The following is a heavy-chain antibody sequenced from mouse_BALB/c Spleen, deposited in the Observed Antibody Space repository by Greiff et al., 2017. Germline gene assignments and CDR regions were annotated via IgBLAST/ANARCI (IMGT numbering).Heavy chain of an antibody. J-gene: IGHJ4*01. V-gene: IGHV2-2*02. D-gene: IGHD2-3*01. CDR3: ARTGRWLLNYYAMDY. Sequence: VQGVESGPGLVQPSQSLSITCTVSGFSLTSYGVHWVRQSPGKGLEWLGVIWSGGSTDYNAAFISRLSISKDNSKSQVFFKMNSLQANDTAIYYCARTGRWLLNYYAMDYWGQGTSVTVSS. CDR1: GFSLTSYG. CDR2: IWSGGST.